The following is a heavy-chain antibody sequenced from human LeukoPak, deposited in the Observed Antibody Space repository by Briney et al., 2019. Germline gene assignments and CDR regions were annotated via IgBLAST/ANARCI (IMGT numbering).Heavy chain of an antibody. CDR1: GFTFSDYY. CDR2: ISSSGSTI. D-gene: IGHD6-13*01. V-gene: IGHV3-11*04. J-gene: IGHJ3*02. CDR3: ARDHSSSWSPAFDI. Sequence: GGSLRLSCAASGFTFSDYYMSWIRQAPGKGLEWVSYISSSGSTIYYADSVKGRFTISRDNAKNSLYLQMNSLRAEDTAVYYCARDHSSSWSPAFDIWGQGTMVTVSS.